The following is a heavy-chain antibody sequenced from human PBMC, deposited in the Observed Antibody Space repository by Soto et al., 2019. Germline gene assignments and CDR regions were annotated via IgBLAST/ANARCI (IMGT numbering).Heavy chain of an antibody. CDR3: ARYMEMATTKLSSYYYYGMDV. V-gene: IGHV1-2*04. CDR2: INPNSGGT. Sequence: ASVKVSCKASGYTFTGYYMHWVRQAPGQGLEWMGWINPNSGGTNYAQKFQGWVTMTRDTSISTAYMELSRLRSDDTAVYYCARYMEMATTKLSSYYYYGMDVWGQGTTVTVSS. CDR1: GYTFTGYY. D-gene: IGHD5-12*01. J-gene: IGHJ6*02.